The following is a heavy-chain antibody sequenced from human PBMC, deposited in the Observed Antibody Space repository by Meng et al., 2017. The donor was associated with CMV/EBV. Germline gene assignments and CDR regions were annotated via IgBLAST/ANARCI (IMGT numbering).Heavy chain of an antibody. CDR1: GFTFDDYG. V-gene: IGHV3-20*04. CDR3: AKYALVVVPAAIPDYFDY. CDR2: INWNGGST. Sequence: SCAASGFTFDDYGMSWVRQAPGKGLEWVSGINWNGGSTGYADSVKGRFTISRDNSKNTLYLQMNSLRAEDTAVYYCAKYALVVVPAAIPDYFDYWGQGTLVTVSS. D-gene: IGHD2-2*01. J-gene: IGHJ4*02.